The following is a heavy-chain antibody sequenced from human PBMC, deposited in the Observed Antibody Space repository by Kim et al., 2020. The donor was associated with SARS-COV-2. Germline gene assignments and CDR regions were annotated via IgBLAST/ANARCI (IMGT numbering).Heavy chain of an antibody. CDR1: GYTFTSYG. D-gene: IGHD3-10*01. CDR2: ISAYNGNT. V-gene: IGHV1-18*04. Sequence: ASVKVSCKASGYTFTSYGISWVRQAPGQGLEWMGWISAYNGNTNYAQKLQGRVTMTTDTSTSTAYMELRSLRSDDTAVYYCARSDEGFGDPLAFDIWGQGTMVTVSS. J-gene: IGHJ3*02. CDR3: ARSDEGFGDPLAFDI.